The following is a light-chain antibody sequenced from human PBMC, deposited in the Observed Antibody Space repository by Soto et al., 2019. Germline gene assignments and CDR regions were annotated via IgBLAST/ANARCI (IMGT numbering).Light chain of an antibody. V-gene: IGLV2-14*03. CDR1: SSDVGGRDF. J-gene: IGLJ3*02. CDR2: NVN. CDR3: SSYTNPAPVV. Sequence: QSALTQVASVSGSPGQSITISCTGTSSDVGGRDFVSWYQQHPGKAPKLIIYNVNYRPSGVSDRFSGSKSGNTASLTISGPRAADEADYYCSSYTNPAPVVFGGGTKRT.